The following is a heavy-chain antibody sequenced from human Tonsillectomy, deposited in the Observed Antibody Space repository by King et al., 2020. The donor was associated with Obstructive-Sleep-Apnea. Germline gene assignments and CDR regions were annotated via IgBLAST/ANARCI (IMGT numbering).Heavy chain of an antibody. CDR3: ARGRSGSSGYYFDY. CDR1: GFTFSSYA. CDR2: ISYDGSNK. V-gene: IGHV3-30*04. Sequence: VQLVESGGGVVQPGRSLRLSCAASGFTFSSYAMHWVRQAPGKGLEWVAVISYDGSNKYYADSVKGRFTISRDNSKNTLYLQMNSLRAEDTAVYYCARGRSGSSGYYFDYWGQGTLVTVSS. D-gene: IGHD1-26*01. J-gene: IGHJ4*02.